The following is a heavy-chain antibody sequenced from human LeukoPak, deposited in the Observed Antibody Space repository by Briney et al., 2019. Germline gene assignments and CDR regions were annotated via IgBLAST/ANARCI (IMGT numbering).Heavy chain of an antibody. D-gene: IGHD4-17*01. Sequence: PGGSLRLSCAASGFTFSSYSMNWVRQPPGKGLEWIGYFYYTGTTNYNPSLKSRVTISVDTSKNQFSLKVNSVTAADTGVYYCASKSTDHGELRFDYWGQGTLVTVSS. CDR1: GFTFSSYS. CDR2: FYYTGTT. V-gene: IGHV4-59*01. J-gene: IGHJ4*02. CDR3: ASKSTDHGELRFDY.